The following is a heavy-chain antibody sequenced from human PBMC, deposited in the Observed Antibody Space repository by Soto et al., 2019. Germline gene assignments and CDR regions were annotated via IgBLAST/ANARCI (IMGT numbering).Heavy chain of an antibody. CDR1: GDSVSSGNYY. CDR3: ARDRGFGMDV. Sequence: QLQLQEPGPGLVKPSQTLSLTCAVSGDSVSSGNYYWNWIRQRPGEGLEWIGYIFSSGSTYYNPSLESRLTISMDTSKNQFSLKLRSVTAADTAVYYCARDRGFGMDVWGQETTVTVSS. J-gene: IGHJ6*02. CDR2: IFSSGST. V-gene: IGHV4-31*11.